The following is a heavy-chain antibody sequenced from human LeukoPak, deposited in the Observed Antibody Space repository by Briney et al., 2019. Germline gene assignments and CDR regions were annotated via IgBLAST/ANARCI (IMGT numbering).Heavy chain of an antibody. J-gene: IGHJ5*02. D-gene: IGHD2-2*01. CDR1: GFTVSSNY. V-gene: IGHV3-53*01. CDR3: ARALGYCSSTSCYDNWFDP. Sequence: PGGSLRLSCAASGFTVSSNYMSWVRQAPGKGLEWVSVIYSGGSTYHADSVKGRFTISRDNSKNTLYLQMNSLRAEDTAVYYCARALGYCSSTSCYDNWFDPWGQGTLVTVSS. CDR2: IYSGGST.